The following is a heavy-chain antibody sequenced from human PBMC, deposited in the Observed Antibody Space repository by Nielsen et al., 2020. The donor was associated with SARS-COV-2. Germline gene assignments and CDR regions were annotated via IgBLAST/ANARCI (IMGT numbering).Heavy chain of an antibody. Sequence: GESLKISCAASGFTFNSYTMNWVRQAQGKGLEWVSSITGSSRYIYSADSVKGRFTISRDSAKNSVFLQMNSLRAEDTAVYYCARGGYCTAGTCYHDYWGRGTLVTVSS. D-gene: IGHD2-15*01. V-gene: IGHV3-21*01. CDR3: ARGGYCTAGTCYHDY. CDR1: GFTFNSYT. J-gene: IGHJ4*02. CDR2: ITGSSRYI.